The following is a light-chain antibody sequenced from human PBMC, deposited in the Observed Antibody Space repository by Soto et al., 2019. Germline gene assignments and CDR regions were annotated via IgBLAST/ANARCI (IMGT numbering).Light chain of an antibody. CDR3: SSYSPSSLL. V-gene: IGLV2-14*01. Sequence: QSALTQPASVSGSPGETITISCTGTSNDVGGYGYVSWYRQYAGKAPTLMASEVSYRPSGVSDRFSGSKSGTTAFLTISGLQTEDEGHYYCSSYSPSSLLFGGGTQLTVL. CDR1: SNDVGGYGY. CDR2: EVS. J-gene: IGLJ3*02.